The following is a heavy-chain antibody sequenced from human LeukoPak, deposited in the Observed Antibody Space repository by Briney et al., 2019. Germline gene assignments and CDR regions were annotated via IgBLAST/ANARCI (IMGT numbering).Heavy chain of an antibody. D-gene: IGHD3-22*01. V-gene: IGHV3-21*01. CDR1: GFTFSSYS. J-gene: IGHJ6*03. Sequence: GGSLRPSCAASGFTFSSYSMNWVRQAPGKGLEWVSTIGSTSSYIYYADSVKGRFTMSRDNAKNSLYLQMNSLRAEDTAVYYCASSGFRYYYYYMDVWGKGTTVTVSS. CDR3: ASSGFRYYYYYMDV. CDR2: IGSTSSYI.